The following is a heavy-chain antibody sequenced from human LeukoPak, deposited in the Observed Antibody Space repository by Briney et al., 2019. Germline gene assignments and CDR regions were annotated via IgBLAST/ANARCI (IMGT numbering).Heavy chain of an antibody. CDR3: ARHGGPYSRYLYYYYYMDV. V-gene: IGHV4-34*01. D-gene: IGHD2-15*01. CDR1: GGSFSGYY. J-gene: IGHJ6*03. Sequence: SETLSLTCAVYGGSFSGYYWSWIRQPPGKGLEWIGEINHSGSTNYNPSLKSRVTMSVDTSKNQFSMKLNSVTAADTAVYFCARHGGPYSRYLYYYYYMDVWGKGTTVTVSS. CDR2: INHSGST.